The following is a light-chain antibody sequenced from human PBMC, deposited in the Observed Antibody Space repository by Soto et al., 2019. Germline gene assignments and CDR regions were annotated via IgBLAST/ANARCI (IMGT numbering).Light chain of an antibody. J-gene: IGKJ1*01. CDR3: PHYGSSWWT. V-gene: IGKV3-20*01. Sequence: ETVLTQSPGTLSLSPGHSATLLCRARQSISSNLAWYQQKPGQAPRLLIYGASSSATGNPDRFSGSGSGTDFTLTISKLEPEDFAVYYCPHYGSSWWTFGQGTKV. CDR2: GAS. CDR1: QSISSN.